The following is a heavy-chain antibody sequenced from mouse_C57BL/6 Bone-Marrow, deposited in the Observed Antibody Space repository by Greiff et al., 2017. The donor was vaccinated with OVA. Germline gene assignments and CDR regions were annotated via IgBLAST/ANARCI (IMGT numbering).Heavy chain of an antibody. J-gene: IGHJ4*01. CDR3: TRGYSNYYAMDY. V-gene: IGHV1-15*01. CDR1: GYTFTDYE. D-gene: IGHD2-5*01. CDR2: IDPETGGT. Sequence: QVQLKESGAELVRPGASVTLSCKASGYTFTDYEMHWVQQTPVHGLEWIGAIDPETGGTASNQKLKGKAILTADKSSSTAYMELRSLTSEDSAVYYCTRGYSNYYAMDYWGQGTSVTVSS.